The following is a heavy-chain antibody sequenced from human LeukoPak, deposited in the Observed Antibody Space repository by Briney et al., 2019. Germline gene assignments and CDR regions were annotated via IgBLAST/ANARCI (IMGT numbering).Heavy chain of an antibody. V-gene: IGHV3-13*01. J-gene: IGHJ6*02. Sequence: GGSLRLSCAASGFTFANYDMHWVRQVTGEGLEWVSNILSSGDTQYSGSAKGRFTISRENDKNSLYLQMNTLRDEDTAVYYCARDLGGSSNGPSRMDVWGQGTTVIVSS. CDR2: ILSSGDT. CDR1: GFTFANYD. D-gene: IGHD6-6*01. CDR3: ARDLGGSSNGPSRMDV.